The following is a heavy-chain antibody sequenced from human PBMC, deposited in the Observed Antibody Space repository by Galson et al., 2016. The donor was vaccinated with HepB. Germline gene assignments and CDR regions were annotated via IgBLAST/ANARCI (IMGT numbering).Heavy chain of an antibody. CDR2: SIPILSMA. CDR1: GVTFISYA. Sequence: SVKVSCKASGVTFISYAFSWVRQAPGQGLEWLGRSIPILSMANYAEKFQGRVTITADISARTAYMELSSLRSEDTAVYYCARDAVAVVGTLHFYYYGMDVWGQGATVTVSS. V-gene: IGHV1-69*04. CDR3: ARDAVAVVGTLHFYYYGMDV. J-gene: IGHJ6*02. D-gene: IGHD6-13*01.